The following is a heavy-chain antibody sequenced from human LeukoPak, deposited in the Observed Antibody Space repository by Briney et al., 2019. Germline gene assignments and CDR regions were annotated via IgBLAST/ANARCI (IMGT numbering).Heavy chain of an antibody. D-gene: IGHD2-2*01. V-gene: IGHV3-30-3*01. CDR2: ISYDGSNK. CDR3: AREGANCSSTSCSYNWFDP. Sequence: GGSLRLSCAASGLTFSQYWMSWVRQAPGKGLEWVAVISYDGSNKYYADSVKGRFTTSRDNSKNTLYLQMNSLRAEDTAVYYCAREGANCSSTSCSYNWFDPWGQGTLVTVSS. J-gene: IGHJ5*02. CDR1: GLTFSQYW.